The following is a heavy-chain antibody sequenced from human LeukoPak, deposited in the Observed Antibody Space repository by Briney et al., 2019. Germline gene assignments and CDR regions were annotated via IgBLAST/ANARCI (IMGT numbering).Heavy chain of an antibody. CDR2: IYYSGST. D-gene: IGHD6-13*01. V-gene: IGHV4-59*01. CDR3: ARDDPYSSSWYGNSYYYMDV. Sequence: PSVTLSLTCTVSGGSISSYYWSWIRQPPGKGLEWIGYIYYSGSTNYNPSLKSRVTISVDTSKNQFSLKLSSVTAADTAVYYCARDDPYSSSWYGNSYYYMDVWGKGTTVTVSS. CDR1: GGSISSYY. J-gene: IGHJ6*03.